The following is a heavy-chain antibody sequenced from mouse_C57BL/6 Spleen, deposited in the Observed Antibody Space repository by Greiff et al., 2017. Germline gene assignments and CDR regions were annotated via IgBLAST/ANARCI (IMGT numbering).Heavy chain of an antibody. CDR3: ARSRVYCGWGWYFDV. CDR2: IWSGGST. D-gene: IGHD1-2*01. V-gene: IGHV2-2*01. Sequence: QVQLQQPGPGLVQPSPSLSITCTASGFSLTSYGVHWVRQSPGQGLEWLGVIWSGGSTDYNAAFISRLSISKDNSKSQVSFKMNSLQADDTAIYYCARSRVYCGWGWYFDVWGTGTTVTVSS. CDR1: GFSLTSYG. J-gene: IGHJ1*03.